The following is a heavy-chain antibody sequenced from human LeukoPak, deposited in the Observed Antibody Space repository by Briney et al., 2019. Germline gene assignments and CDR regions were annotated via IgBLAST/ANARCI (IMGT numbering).Heavy chain of an antibody. CDR1: GGSISSSSYY. Sequence: PSETLSLTCTVSGGSISSSSYYWDWIRQPPGKGLEWIGSIYYSGSTYYNPSLKRRVTISVDTSKNQFSLKLSSVTAADTAVYYCARLYDFWSGYSIFDYWGQGTLVTVSS. J-gene: IGHJ4*02. D-gene: IGHD3-3*01. CDR3: ARLYDFWSGYSIFDY. V-gene: IGHV4-39*01. CDR2: IYYSGST.